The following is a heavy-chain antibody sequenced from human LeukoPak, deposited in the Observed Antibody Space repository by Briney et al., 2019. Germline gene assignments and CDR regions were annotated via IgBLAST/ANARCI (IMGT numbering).Heavy chain of an antibody. J-gene: IGHJ6*03. CDR1: GFTFSSYG. D-gene: IGHD2-2*01. CDR2: ISGSGGST. V-gene: IGHV3-23*01. CDR3: AKGARYCSSTSCYRYYYYYMDV. Sequence: GGSLRLSCAASGFTFSSYGMSWVRQAPGKGLEWVSAISGSGGSTYYADSVKGRFTISRDNSKNTLYLQMNSLRAEDTAVYYCAKGARYCSSTSCYRYYYYYMDVWGKGTTVTISS.